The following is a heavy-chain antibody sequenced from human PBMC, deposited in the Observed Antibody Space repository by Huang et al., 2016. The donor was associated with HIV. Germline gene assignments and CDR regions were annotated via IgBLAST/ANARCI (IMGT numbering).Heavy chain of an antibody. V-gene: IGHV1-18*01. Sequence: QVQLVQSGAEVKKPGASVKVSCKASGYTFSSFGISWVRQAPGQGLELGGWSSVYKGKTKYAQKFQGRLTMTTDTSTSTAYMELRSLRSDDTAVYYCARGGGIQLWLLGYYYMDVWGNGTTVTVSS. CDR3: ARGGGIQLWLLGYYYMDV. J-gene: IGHJ6*03. D-gene: IGHD5-18*01. CDR2: SSVYKGKT. CDR1: GYTFSSFG.